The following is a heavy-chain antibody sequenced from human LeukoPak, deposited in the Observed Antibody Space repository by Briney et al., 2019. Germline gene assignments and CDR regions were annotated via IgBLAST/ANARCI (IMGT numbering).Heavy chain of an antibody. CDR1: GFTFDNCE. V-gene: IGHV3-48*03. CDR2: ISSSGSSI. D-gene: IGHD6-19*01. Sequence: GGSLRLSCAASGFTFDNCEMNWVRQAPGKGLEWVSYISSSGSSIFYADSVKGRFTISRDNAKNSLYLQMHGLSAEDTAVYYCATKVAGTSHFSYWGQGTRVTVSS. CDR3: ATKVAGTSHFSY. J-gene: IGHJ4*02.